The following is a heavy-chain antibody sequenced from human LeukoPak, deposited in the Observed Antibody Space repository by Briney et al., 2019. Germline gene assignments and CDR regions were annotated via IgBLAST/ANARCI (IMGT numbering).Heavy chain of an antibody. D-gene: IGHD6-13*01. J-gene: IGHJ4*02. V-gene: IGHV4-59*01. CDR3: AKATGLQLALG. CDR1: GGSISSYY. CDR2: IYDSGST. Sequence: SETLSLTCTVSGGSISSYYWSWIRQPPGKGLEWIGYIYDSGSTNYNPSLKSRVTISVDTSKNQFSLKLTSVTAADTAVYYCAKATGLQLALGWGQGTLVTVSS.